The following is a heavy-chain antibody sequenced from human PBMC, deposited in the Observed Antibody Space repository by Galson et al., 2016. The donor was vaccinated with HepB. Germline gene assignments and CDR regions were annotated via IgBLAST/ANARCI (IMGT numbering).Heavy chain of an antibody. D-gene: IGHD3-22*01. CDR3: ALYYYDSSGFLEYFQH. Sequence: SLRLSCAASGFTFSTYAMSWVRQAPGKGLEWVSAISGSGGSTYYADSVKGRFTISRDNAKNSLYLQMNSLRAEDTAVYYCALYYYDSSGFLEYFQHWGQGTRVTVSS. V-gene: IGHV3-23*01. CDR2: ISGSGGST. CDR1: GFTFSTYA. J-gene: IGHJ1*01.